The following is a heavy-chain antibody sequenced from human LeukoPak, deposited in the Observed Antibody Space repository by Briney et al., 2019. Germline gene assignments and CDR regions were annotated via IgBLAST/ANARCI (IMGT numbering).Heavy chain of an antibody. CDR2: IYYSGST. Sequence: SETLSLTCTVSGGSISSYYWSWIRQPPGKGLEWIGYIYYSGSTNYNPSLKSRVTISVDTSKNQFSLKLSSVAAADTAVYYCARASSSWYWFDPWGQGTLVTVSS. V-gene: IGHV4-59*01. J-gene: IGHJ5*02. CDR3: ARASSSWYWFDP. CDR1: GGSISSYY. D-gene: IGHD6-13*01.